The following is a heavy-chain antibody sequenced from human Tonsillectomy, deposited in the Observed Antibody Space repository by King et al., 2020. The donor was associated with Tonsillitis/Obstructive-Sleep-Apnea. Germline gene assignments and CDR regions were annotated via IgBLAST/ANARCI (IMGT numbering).Heavy chain of an antibody. V-gene: IGHV4-34*01. CDR3: ARGGSDATPQEFDC. D-gene: IGHD2-15*01. J-gene: IGHJ4*02. Sequence: VQLQQWGAGLLKPSETLSLTCAVYGGTFSGYYWSWIRQPPGKGLEWIGEINHSGSTNYNPSLKSRVTISVDTSKNQFSLRLSSVTAADTAVYYCARGGSDATPQEFDCWGQGTLVTVSS. CDR1: GGTFSGYY. CDR2: INHSGST.